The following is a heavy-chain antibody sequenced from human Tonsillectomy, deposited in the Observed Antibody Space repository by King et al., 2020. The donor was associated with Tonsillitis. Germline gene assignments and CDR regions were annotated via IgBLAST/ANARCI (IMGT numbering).Heavy chain of an antibody. J-gene: IGHJ4*02. CDR3: ARYVSGSFDY. CDR2: LSYSGTS. V-gene: IGHV4-39*01. Sequence: QLQESGPGVVKPSETLSLTYTVSGGSISSSDHYWAWIRQPPGKGLEWIVYLSYSGTSVNNPSLKSRITISGDSSENRFSLKLRAVTAADTAVYFCARYVSGSFDYWGQGALVTVSS. D-gene: IGHD1-26*01. CDR1: GGSISSSDHY.